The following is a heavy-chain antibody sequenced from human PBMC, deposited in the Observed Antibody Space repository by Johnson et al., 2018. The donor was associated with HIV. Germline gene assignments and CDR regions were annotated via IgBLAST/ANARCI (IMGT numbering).Heavy chain of an antibody. D-gene: IGHD3-16*01. V-gene: IGHV3-33*03. CDR1: GFTFSSYG. J-gene: IGHJ3*02. CDR3: AKTGGGAALDI. Sequence: QVQLVESGGGVVQPGRSLRLSCAASGFTFSSYGMHWVRQAPGKGLEWVAILWYDGTTAFYADSVKGRFTISRDTSKKMLYLQMNSLRVDDTAVYYCAKTGGGAALDIWGQGTMVTVSS. CDR2: LWYDGTTA.